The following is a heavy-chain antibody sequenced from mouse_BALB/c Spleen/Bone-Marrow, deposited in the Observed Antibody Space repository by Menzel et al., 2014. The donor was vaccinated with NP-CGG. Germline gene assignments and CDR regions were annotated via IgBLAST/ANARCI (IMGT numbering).Heavy chain of an antibody. CDR1: GFDFSRYW. CDR2: INPDSSTI. D-gene: IGHD2-3*01. J-gene: IGHJ1*01. Sequence: EVKLMESGGGLVQPGGSLKLSCAASGFDFSRYWMSWVRQAPGKGLEWIGEINPDSSTINYTPSLKDKSIISRDNAKNTLYLQMSKVRSEDTALYYCAREGDGSYWYFDVWGAGTTVTVSS. CDR3: AREGDGSYWYFDV. V-gene: IGHV4-1*02.